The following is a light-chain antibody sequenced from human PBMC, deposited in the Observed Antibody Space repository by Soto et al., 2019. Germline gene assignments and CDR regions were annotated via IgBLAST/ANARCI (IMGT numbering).Light chain of an antibody. J-gene: IGLJ3*02. Sequence: QSVLTQPASVSGSPGQSITITCTGTSSDVGRYNLVSWYQHHPGKAPKLVIYEANKRPSGISERVYVSKSGNTASLTISGLQAEDEAHYYCCSYAPGSTWVFGGGTKLTVL. CDR1: SSDVGRYNL. V-gene: IGLV2-23*01. CDR2: EAN. CDR3: CSYAPGSTWV.